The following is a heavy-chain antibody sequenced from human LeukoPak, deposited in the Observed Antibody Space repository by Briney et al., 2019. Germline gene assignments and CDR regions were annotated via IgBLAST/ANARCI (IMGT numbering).Heavy chain of an antibody. V-gene: IGHV4-39*01. CDR1: GGSISSSSYY. CDR2: IYYSGST. CDR3: ARWWELLSWFDP. J-gene: IGHJ5*02. D-gene: IGHD1-26*01. Sequence: ETLSLTCTVSGGSISSSSYYWGWLRQPPGTGLEWIGSIYYSGSTYYNPSLKSRVTISVDTSKNQFSLKLSSVTAADTAVYYCARWWELLSWFDPWGQGTLVTVSS.